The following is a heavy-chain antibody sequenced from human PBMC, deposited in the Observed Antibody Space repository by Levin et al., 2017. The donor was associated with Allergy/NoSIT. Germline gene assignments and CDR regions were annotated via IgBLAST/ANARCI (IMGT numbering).Heavy chain of an antibody. Sequence: EASVKVSCKASGYTVTNYGISWVRQATGQGPEWMGWVNGYNDNTNYAQKFQGRVTMITHRSTSTAYMELRSLRSDDTAVYYCARTRGLGAVPHGDYWGQGTLVTVSS. CDR2: VNGYNDNT. J-gene: IGHJ4*02. CDR1: GYTVTNYG. CDR3: ARTRGLGAVPHGDY. D-gene: IGHD3-16*01. V-gene: IGHV1-18*01.